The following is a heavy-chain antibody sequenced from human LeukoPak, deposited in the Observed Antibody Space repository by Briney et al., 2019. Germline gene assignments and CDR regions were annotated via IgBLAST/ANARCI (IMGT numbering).Heavy chain of an antibody. CDR3: ITWIRSGYYAY. J-gene: IGHJ4*02. CDR2: IISKNEDGTT. CDR1: GFTFSRAW. D-gene: IGHD3-22*01. V-gene: IGHV3-15*01. Sequence: PGGSLRLSCAASGFTFSRAWMTWVRQAPGKGLEWVGRIISKNEDGTTDYAEPVKGRFTISRDDSKNTLYLQMNSLKTEDTAVYHCITWIRSGYYAYWGQGTLVTVSS.